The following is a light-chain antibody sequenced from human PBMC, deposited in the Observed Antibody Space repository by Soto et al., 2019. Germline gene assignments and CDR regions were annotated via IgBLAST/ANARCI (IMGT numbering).Light chain of an antibody. J-gene: IGLJ2*01. V-gene: IGLV4-69*01. CDR3: QTWGTGIRRVV. CDR1: SGHSSYA. Sequence: QPVLTQSPSASASLGASVKLTCTLSSGHSSYAIAWHQQQPEKGPRYLMKLNSDGSHSKGDGIPDRFSGSSSGAERYLTISSLQSEDEADYYCQTWGTGIRRVVFGGGTKVTVL. CDR2: LNSDGSH.